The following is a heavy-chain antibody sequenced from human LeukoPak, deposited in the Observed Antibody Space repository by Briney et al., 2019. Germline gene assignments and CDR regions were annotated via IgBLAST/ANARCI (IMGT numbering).Heavy chain of an antibody. CDR1: GFTFSSYS. J-gene: IGHJ3*02. V-gene: IGHV3-21*01. Sequence: GGSLRLSRAASGFTFSSYSMNWVRQAPGKGLEWVSSISSSSSYIYYADSVKGRFTISRDNAKNSLYLQMNSLRAEDTAVYYCASGYYDFWSGYYSPDAFDIWGQGTMVTVSS. D-gene: IGHD3-3*01. CDR3: ASGYYDFWSGYYSPDAFDI. CDR2: ISSSSSYI.